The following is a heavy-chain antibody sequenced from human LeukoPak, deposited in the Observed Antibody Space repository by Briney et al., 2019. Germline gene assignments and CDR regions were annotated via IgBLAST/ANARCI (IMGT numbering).Heavy chain of an antibody. J-gene: IGHJ5*02. Sequence: ASETLSLTCTVSGGSISSGGYYWSWIRQPPGKGLEWIGEINHSGSTNYNPSLKSRVTISVDTSKNQFSLKLSSVTAADTAVYYCARALVPEGWSDPWGQGTLVTVSS. V-gene: IGHV4-39*07. CDR3: ARALVPEGWSDP. CDR2: INHSGST. D-gene: IGHD2-2*01. CDR1: GGSISSGGYY.